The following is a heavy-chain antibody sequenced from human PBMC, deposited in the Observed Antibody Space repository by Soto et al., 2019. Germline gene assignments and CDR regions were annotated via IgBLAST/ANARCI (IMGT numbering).Heavy chain of an antibody. V-gene: IGHV3-74*01. CDR3: AKSNWFDP. J-gene: IGHJ5*02. Sequence: GGSLRLSCAASGFTFSDYWMNWVRQAPGKGLVWVSRIDSDGSSTSYADSVKGRFTISRDNAKNTLYLQMNSLRAEDTAVYYRAKSNWFDPWGQAPLVTVSS. CDR2: IDSDGSST. CDR1: GFTFSDYW.